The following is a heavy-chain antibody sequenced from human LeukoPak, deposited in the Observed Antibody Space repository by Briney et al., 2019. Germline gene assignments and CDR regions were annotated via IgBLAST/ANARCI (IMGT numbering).Heavy chain of an antibody. Sequence: GGSLRLSCAASGFTFSDYYMSWIRQAPGKGLEWVSYISSSGSTKYYADSVKGRFTISRDNAKNSLYLQMNSLRAEDTSVYYCARGFSSSPFDYWGQGTLVTVSS. J-gene: IGHJ4*02. CDR3: ARGFSSSPFDY. CDR2: ISSSGSTK. V-gene: IGHV3-11*04. D-gene: IGHD2-15*01. CDR1: GFTFSDYY.